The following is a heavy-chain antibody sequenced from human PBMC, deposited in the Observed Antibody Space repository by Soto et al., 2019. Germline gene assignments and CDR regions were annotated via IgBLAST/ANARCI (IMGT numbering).Heavy chain of an antibody. CDR2: ITPFNGNT. V-gene: IGHV1-45*02. D-gene: IGHD6-13*01. CDR3: ARSAGRGAAAGVGAFDI. Sequence: SVKVSCKASGYTFTYRYLHWVRQAPGQALEWMGWITPFNGNTNYAQKFQDRVTITRDRSMSTAYMELSSLRSEDTAMYYCARSAGRGAAAGVGAFDIWGQGTMVTVSS. J-gene: IGHJ3*02. CDR1: GYTFTYRY.